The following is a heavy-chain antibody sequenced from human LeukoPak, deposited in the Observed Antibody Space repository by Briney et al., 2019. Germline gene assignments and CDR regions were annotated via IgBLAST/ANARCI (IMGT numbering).Heavy chain of an antibody. D-gene: IGHD1-14*01. Sequence: GGSLRLSCAASGFTFSSYAMSWVCQAPGKGLEWVPAISGSGGSTYYADSVKGRFTISRDNSKNTLYLQMNSLRAEDTAVYYCARAGGRVANWFDPWGQGTLVTVSS. J-gene: IGHJ5*02. CDR3: ARAGGRVANWFDP. V-gene: IGHV3-23*01. CDR2: ISGSGGST. CDR1: GFTFSSYA.